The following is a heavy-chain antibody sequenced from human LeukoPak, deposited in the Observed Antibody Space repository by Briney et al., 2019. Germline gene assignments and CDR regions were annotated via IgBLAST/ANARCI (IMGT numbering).Heavy chain of an antibody. CDR2: ISAYNGNT. V-gene: IGHV1-18*01. D-gene: IGHD2-21*02. Sequence: ASVKVSCKASGYTFTSYGISWVRQAPGQGLEWMGWISAYNGNTNYAQKLQGRVTMTTDTSTSTAYMELRSLRSDDTAVYYCARGEIAYCGGDRQLSYEDYWGQGTLVTVSS. CDR1: GYTFTSYG. CDR3: ARGEIAYCGGDRQLSYEDY. J-gene: IGHJ4*02.